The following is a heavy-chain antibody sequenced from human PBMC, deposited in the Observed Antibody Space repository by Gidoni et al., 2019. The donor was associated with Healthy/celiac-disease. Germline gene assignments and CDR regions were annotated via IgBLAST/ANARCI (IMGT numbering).Heavy chain of an antibody. CDR1: VSSNY. CDR2: IYSGGST. D-gene: IGHD6-6*01. CDR3: ASAEIAARSYYYYYMDV. Sequence: VSSNYMSWVRQAPGKGLEWVSVIYSGGSTYYADSVKGRFTISRDNSKNTLYLQMNSLRAEDTAVYYCASAEIAARSYYYYYMDVWGKGTTVTVSS. J-gene: IGHJ6*03. V-gene: IGHV3-66*01.